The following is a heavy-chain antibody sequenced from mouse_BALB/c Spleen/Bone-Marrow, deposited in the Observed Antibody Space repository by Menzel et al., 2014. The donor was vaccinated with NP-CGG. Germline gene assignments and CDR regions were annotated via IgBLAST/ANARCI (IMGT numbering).Heavy chain of an antibody. V-gene: IGHV5-6-3*01. CDR2: INNDGGST. D-gene: IGHD1-2*01. CDR3: ARDRPYFGYDY. CDR1: GFTFSSYG. Sequence: EVKLVESGGGLVQPGGSLKLSCAASGFTFSSYGMSWVRQTPGKRLELVATINNDGGSTYYPDSVKGRFTISRDNAQNSLCLQMSSLKSEDTAIFYCARDRPYFGYDYWGQGTTLTVSS. J-gene: IGHJ2*01.